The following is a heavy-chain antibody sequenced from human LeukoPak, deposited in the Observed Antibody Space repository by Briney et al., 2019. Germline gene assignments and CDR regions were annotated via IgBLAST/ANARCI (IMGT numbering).Heavy chain of an antibody. J-gene: IGHJ4*02. D-gene: IGHD5-18*01. CDR1: GGSFSGYC. Sequence: SEILSLTCAVYGGSFSGYCWSWIRQPPGKGLEWIGEINHSGSTNYNPSLKSRVTISVDTSKNQFSLKLSSVTAADTAVYYCATIKRGNIFGYFDFWGQGIPVTVSS. V-gene: IGHV4-34*01. CDR3: ATIKRGNIFGYFDF. CDR2: INHSGST.